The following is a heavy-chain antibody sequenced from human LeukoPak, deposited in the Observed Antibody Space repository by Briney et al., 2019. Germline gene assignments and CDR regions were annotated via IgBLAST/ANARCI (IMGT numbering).Heavy chain of an antibody. CDR1: GYTFTNFG. D-gene: IGHD2-15*01. Sequence: ASVKVSCKASGYTFTNFGISWVRQAPGQGLEWMGWISPYNGNTDYPQKVQGKVTMTTDTSTSTAYMELRSLRLDDTAVYYCARGGVGHCSGGSCPTSWFDPWGQGTLVTVSS. J-gene: IGHJ5*02. CDR3: ARGGVGHCSGGSCPTSWFDP. CDR2: ISPYNGNT. V-gene: IGHV1-18*01.